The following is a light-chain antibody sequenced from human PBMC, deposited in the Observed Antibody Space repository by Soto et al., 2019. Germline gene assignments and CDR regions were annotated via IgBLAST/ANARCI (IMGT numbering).Light chain of an antibody. CDR3: QQNYGTPGT. CDR1: QSISRY. Sequence: DIQLTQSPSSLSASVGDRITITCRSSQSISRYLNWYQQRPGTAPKVLIFGANSLQSGVPSRFSGSGSGTEFTLTISSLQPEDFATYCCQQNYGTPGTFGQGTKV. CDR2: GAN. J-gene: IGKJ1*01. V-gene: IGKV1-39*01.